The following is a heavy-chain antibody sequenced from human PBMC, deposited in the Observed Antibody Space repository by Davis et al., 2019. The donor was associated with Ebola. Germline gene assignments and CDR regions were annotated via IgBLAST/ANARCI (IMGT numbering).Heavy chain of an antibody. CDR3: ARGGAFYYDSSGFSWSYSSYMDV. D-gene: IGHD3-22*01. CDR1: GESFTGYH. V-gene: IGHV4-34*01. CDR2: IDHRENT. Sequence: SETLSLTCALHGESFTGYHWTWIRQPPGKGLEWIGDIDHRENTNYSPSLKNRLTMSVDTSKKQFSLRLNSVTAADTAVYFCARGGAFYYDSSGFSWSYSSYMDVWGKGTTVTVSS. J-gene: IGHJ6*03.